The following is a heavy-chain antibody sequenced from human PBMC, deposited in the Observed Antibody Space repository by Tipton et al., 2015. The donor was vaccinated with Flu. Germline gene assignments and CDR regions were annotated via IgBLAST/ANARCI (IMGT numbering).Heavy chain of an antibody. CDR3: ARGRSGYNWGFDY. CDR1: GFTFNNYV. D-gene: IGHD5-24*01. J-gene: IGHJ4*02. V-gene: IGHV3-30-3*01. Sequence: SLRLSCAASGFTFNNYVMYWVRQAPGKGLEWVAVISYDGSNKYYTDSVKGRFTSSRDNSKNTLYLQMSSLRPEDTAVYYCARGRSGYNWGFDYWGQGTLVTVSS. CDR2: ISYDGSNK.